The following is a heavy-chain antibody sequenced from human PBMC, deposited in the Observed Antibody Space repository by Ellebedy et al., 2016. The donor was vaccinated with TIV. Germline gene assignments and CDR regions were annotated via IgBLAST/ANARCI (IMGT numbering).Heavy chain of an antibody. CDR1: GFTFSSYA. V-gene: IGHV3-23*01. CDR2: ISGSGGST. CDR3: AKASIVGATSCFDY. Sequence: GESLKISCAASGFTFSSYAMSWVRQAPGKGLEWVSAISGSGGSTYYADSVKGRFTISRDNSKNTLYLQMNSLRAEDTAVYYCAKASIVGATSCFDYWGQGVLVTVSS. D-gene: IGHD1-26*01. J-gene: IGHJ4*02.